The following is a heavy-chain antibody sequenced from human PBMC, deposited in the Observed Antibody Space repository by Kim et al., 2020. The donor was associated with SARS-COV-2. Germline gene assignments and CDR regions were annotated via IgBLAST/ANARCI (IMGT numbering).Heavy chain of an antibody. D-gene: IGHD6-13*01. CDR3: AKDHGVAAAGGANPPGL. CDR2: ISGSGGST. Sequence: GGSLRLSCAASGFTFSSYAMSWVRQAPGKGLEWVSAISGSGGSTYYADSVKGRFTISRDNSKNTLYLQMNSLRAEDTAVYYCAKDHGVAAAGGANPPGLWGQGTLVTVSS. J-gene: IGHJ4*02. CDR1: GFTFSSYA. V-gene: IGHV3-23*01.